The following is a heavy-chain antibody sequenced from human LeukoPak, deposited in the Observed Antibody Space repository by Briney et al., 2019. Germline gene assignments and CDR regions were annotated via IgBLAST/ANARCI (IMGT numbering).Heavy chain of an antibody. CDR3: ARVATVAVFDY. J-gene: IGHJ4*02. V-gene: IGHV1-69*06. CDR1: GGTFSSYA. CDR2: IIPIFGTA. Sequence: GASVKVSCKASGGTFSSYAISWGRQAPGQGLEWMGGIIPIFGTANYAQKFQGRVTITADKSTSTAYMELSSLRSEDTAVYYCARVATVAVFDYWGQGTLVTVSS. D-gene: IGHD6-19*01.